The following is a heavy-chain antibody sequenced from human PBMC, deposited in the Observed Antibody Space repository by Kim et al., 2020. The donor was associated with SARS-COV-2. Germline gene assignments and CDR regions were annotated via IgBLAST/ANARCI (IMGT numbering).Heavy chain of an antibody. V-gene: IGHV3-30*07. CDR3: ARTHYDILTGYSYWYFDL. Sequence: KGRFTISRDNSKNTLYLQMNSLRAEDTAVYYCARTHYDILTGYSYWYFDLWGRGTLVTVSS. J-gene: IGHJ2*01. D-gene: IGHD3-9*01.